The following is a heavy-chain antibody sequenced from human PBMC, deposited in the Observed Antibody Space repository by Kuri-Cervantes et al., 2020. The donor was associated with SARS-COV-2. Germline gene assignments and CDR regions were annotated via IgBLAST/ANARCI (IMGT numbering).Heavy chain of an antibody. CDR3: ASGVLKPTQSYYMGV. Sequence: SVKVSCKASGGTFSSYAISWVRQAPGQGLGWMGGIIPIFGTANYAQKFQGRVTITTDESTSTAYMELSSLRSEDTAVYYCASGVLKPTQSYYMGVWGKGTTVTVSS. J-gene: IGHJ6*03. CDR1: GGTFSSYA. CDR2: IIPIFGTA. V-gene: IGHV1-69*05. D-gene: IGHD1-1*01.